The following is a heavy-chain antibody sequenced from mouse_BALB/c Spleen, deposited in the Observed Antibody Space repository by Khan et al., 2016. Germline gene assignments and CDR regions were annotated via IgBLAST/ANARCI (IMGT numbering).Heavy chain of an antibody. D-gene: IGHD2-1*01. V-gene: IGHV1-7*01. CDR1: GYTFTSYW. Sequence: QVQLKQSGAELAKPGASVKMSCKASGYTFTSYWMHWVKQRPGQGLEWIGYINPSTGYTEYNQKFKDKATLTADKSSSTAYMQLSSLTSEDSAVYSCARSGGNYPYYFDYWGQGTTLTVSS. CDR2: INPSTGYT. J-gene: IGHJ2*01. CDR3: ARSGGNYPYYFDY.